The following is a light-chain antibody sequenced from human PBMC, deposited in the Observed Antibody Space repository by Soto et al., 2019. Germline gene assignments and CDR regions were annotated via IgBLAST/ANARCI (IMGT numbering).Light chain of an antibody. Sequence: DIQLTQSPSYISTSVGDSVTSTSRASQRVSAFLNWYQQKPGEAPKLLIFDVSVLESGVPSRFSASGSETDFTLSITSLQPEDFATYYCQETYSPPLTFGPGTKVDIK. CDR2: DVS. V-gene: IGKV1-39*01. J-gene: IGKJ3*01. CDR3: QETYSPPLT. CDR1: QRVSAF.